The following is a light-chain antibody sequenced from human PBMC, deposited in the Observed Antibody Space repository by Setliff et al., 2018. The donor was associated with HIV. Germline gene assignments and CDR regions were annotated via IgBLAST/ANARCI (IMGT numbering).Light chain of an antibody. CDR2: DVS. V-gene: IGLV2-14*01. CDR3: SSYTSSSTL. J-gene: IGLJ2*01. CDR1: SSDVGDYNY. Sequence: ALTQPASVSGSPGQSITISCTGTSSDVGDYNYVSWYQQHPGKAPKLMIYDVSKRPSGVSNRFSGSESGNTASLTISGLQAEDEADYYCSSYTSSSTLFGGGTKGTVL.